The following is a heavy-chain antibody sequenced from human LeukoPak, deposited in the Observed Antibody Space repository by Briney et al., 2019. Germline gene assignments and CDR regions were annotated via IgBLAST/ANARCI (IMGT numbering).Heavy chain of an antibody. J-gene: IGHJ4*02. Sequence: ASVKVSCKVSGYTLTELSMHWVRQAPGKGLEWMGGFDPEDGETIYAQKFQGRVTMTEDTSTDTAYMELSSLRSEDTAVYYCATAGYSSGWCYFDYWGQGTLVTVSS. V-gene: IGHV1-24*01. CDR1: GYTLTELS. CDR3: ATAGYSSGWCYFDY. CDR2: FDPEDGET. D-gene: IGHD6-19*01.